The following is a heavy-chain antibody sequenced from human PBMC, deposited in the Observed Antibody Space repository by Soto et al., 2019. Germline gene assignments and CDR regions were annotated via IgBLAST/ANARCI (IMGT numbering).Heavy chain of an antibody. CDR1: GASITTKS. V-gene: IGHV4-59*01. J-gene: IGHJ4*02. CDR2: MYYSGTT. Sequence: TSETLSLTCTVSGASITTKSWNWVRQSPGKGLEWIGYMYYSGTTNYNPSLKSRVTISIDTSKNQISLNLTSVTAADTAIYYCARGLSWSPYFDLWGQGTRVTVSS. CDR3: ARGLSWSPYFDL. D-gene: IGHD6-13*01.